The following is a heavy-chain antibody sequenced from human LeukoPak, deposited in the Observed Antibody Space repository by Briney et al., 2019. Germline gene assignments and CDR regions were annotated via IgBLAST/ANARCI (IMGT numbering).Heavy chain of an antibody. CDR1: GFTFSSYS. V-gene: IGHV3-64D*09. CDR3: VKDLYSYSFDY. Sequence: PGGSLRLSCAASGFTFSSYSMNWVGQAPGKGLEYVSTISSYGGSTYYADLVKGRFTISRDNSKNTLYLQMSSLRAEDTAVYYCVKDLYSYSFDYWGQGTLVTVSS. J-gene: IGHJ4*02. CDR2: ISSYGGST. D-gene: IGHD2-8*01.